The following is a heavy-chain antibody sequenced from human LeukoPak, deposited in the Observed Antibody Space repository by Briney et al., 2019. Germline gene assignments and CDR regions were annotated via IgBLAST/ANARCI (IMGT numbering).Heavy chain of an antibody. Sequence: PGGSLRLSCAASGFTFDDYGMSWVRQAPGKGLEWVSGISGSGDSTYYADSMRGRITISRDNAKNTLYLQMNSLRAEDTAVYYCANLGANYYFDYWAQGTLVTVSS. CDR2: ISGSGDST. CDR1: GFTFDDYG. D-gene: IGHD4/OR15-4a*01. CDR3: ANLGANYYFDY. J-gene: IGHJ4*02. V-gene: IGHV3-23*01.